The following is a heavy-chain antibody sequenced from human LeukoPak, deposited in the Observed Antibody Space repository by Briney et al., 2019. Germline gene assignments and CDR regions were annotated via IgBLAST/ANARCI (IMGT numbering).Heavy chain of an antibody. D-gene: IGHD2-21*01. CDR1: GGSFSGYY. CDR3: ASYSRNRLDWFDP. J-gene: IGHJ5*02. V-gene: IGHV4-34*01. CDR2: INHSGST. Sequence: SETLSLTCAVYGGSFSGYYWSWIRQPPGKGLEWIGEINHSGSTNCNPSLKSRVTISVDTSKNQFSLKLSSVTAADTAVYYCASYSRNRLDWFDPWGQGTLATVSS.